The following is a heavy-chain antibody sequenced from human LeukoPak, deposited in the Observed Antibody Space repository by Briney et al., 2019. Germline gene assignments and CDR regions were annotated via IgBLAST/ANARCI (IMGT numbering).Heavy chain of an antibody. CDR3: AREFRESYGDPPYYYYYYGMDV. J-gene: IGHJ6*02. CDR2: IWYDGSNK. Sequence: GRSLRLSCAASGFTFSSYGMRWVRQAPGKGLEWVAVIWYDGSNKYYADSVKGRFTISRDNSKNTLYLQMSSLRAEDTAVYYCAREFRESYGDPPYYYYYYGMDVWGQGTTVTVSS. D-gene: IGHD4-17*01. V-gene: IGHV3-33*01. CDR1: GFTFSSYG.